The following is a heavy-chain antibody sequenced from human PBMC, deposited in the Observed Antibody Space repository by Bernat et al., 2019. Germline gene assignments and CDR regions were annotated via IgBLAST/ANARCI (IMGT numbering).Heavy chain of an antibody. CDR2: TSSDGKFT. Sequence: QVQLVESGGGVVQPGRSLRLPCAASGFTFSIFGMQWVRQAPGKGLEWVAITSSDGKFTYYADSAKGRFTISRDNSKNTLYLQMNSLRPEDTAVYYCAKKSPGDFWSALDYWGQGYLVTVSS. CDR1: GFTFSIFG. D-gene: IGHD3-3*01. CDR3: AKKSPGDFWSALDY. J-gene: IGHJ4*02. V-gene: IGHV3-30*18.